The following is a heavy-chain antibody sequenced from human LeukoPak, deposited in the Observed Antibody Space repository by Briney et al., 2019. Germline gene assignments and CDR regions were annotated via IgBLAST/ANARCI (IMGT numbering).Heavy chain of an antibody. CDR3: AKLLTSYYYYGMDV. V-gene: IGHV3-66*01. CDR2: IYKIGNT. D-gene: IGHD4/OR15-4a*01. Sequence: GGSLRLSCAASGFTVSNNYMTWVRQAPGKGLEWVSVIYKIGNTFYADFVKGRFTISRDNSKDTLYLQMNSLRVEDTAVYYCAKLLTSYYYYGMDVWGQGTTVTVSS. J-gene: IGHJ6*02. CDR1: GFTVSNNY.